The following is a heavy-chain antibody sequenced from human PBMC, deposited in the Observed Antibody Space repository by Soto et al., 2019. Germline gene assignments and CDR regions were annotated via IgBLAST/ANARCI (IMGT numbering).Heavy chain of an antibody. V-gene: IGHV1-8*01. CDR2: MNPNSGNT. Sequence: ASLKVSWKASGYTFTSYDINWVRQATGQGLEWMGWMNPNSGNTGYAQKFQGRVTMTRNTSISTAYMELSSLRSEDTAVYYCARWGDIVVVPAASDITTNYYYYYYMDVSGKGTTVTVSS. CDR1: GYTFTSYD. CDR3: ARWGDIVVVPAASDITTNYYYYYYMDV. J-gene: IGHJ6*03. D-gene: IGHD2-2*01.